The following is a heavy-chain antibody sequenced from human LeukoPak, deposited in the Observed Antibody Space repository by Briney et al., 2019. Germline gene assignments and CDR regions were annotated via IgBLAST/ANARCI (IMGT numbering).Heavy chain of an antibody. CDR2: MSSDGNAM. CDR1: GFTFTAYL. J-gene: IGHJ4*02. D-gene: IGHD3-22*01. V-gene: IGHV3-30-3*01. CDR3: VRESEYYFDHSASFDY. Sequence: GRSLRLSCAASGFTFTAYLIHWVCQAPGKGQEWVAVMSSDGNAMSYADSAKGRFTICRDNSKNTLYLQMNSLRAEDTAVYYCVRESEYYFDHSASFDYWGQGTLVTVSS.